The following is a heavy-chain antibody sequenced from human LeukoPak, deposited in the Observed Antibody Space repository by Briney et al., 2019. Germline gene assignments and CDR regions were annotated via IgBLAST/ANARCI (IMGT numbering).Heavy chain of an antibody. V-gene: IGHV3-21*01. Sequence: GGSLRLSCAASVFTFSSYSMNWVRQAPGKGLEWVSSITSRSSYIYYADSVKGRFTISRDNAKNSLYLQMNSLRAEDTAVYYCARGQGAYCSGGSCYTGYFDPWGQGTLVTVSS. CDR2: ITSRSSYI. J-gene: IGHJ5*02. CDR1: VFTFSSYS. CDR3: ARGQGAYCSGGSCYTGYFDP. D-gene: IGHD2-15*01.